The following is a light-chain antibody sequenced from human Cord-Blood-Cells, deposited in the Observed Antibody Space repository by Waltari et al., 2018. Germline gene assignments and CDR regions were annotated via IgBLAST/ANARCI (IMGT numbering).Light chain of an antibody. CDR3: SSYTSSSTLV. Sequence: QSALTQPASVSGSPGTSITISCTGTSSDVGGYNYLSWYQQHPGKATKRMIYVASNRPSGVSNRFSGSKSGNAASLTISGLQAEDDADYYCSSYTSSSTLVFGRGTKLTVL. J-gene: IGLJ2*01. CDR1: SSDVGGYNY. CDR2: VAS. V-gene: IGLV2-14*01.